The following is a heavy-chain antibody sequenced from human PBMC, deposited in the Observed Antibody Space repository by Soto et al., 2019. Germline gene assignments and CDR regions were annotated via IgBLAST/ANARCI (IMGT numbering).Heavy chain of an antibody. CDR2: IDWDDDK. Sequence: SGPTLVNPTQTLTLTCTFSGFSLSTSGMRVGWIRQPPGKALEWLAHIDWDDDKFYSTSLKTRLTISKDTSKNQVVLTMTNMDPVDTATYYCARNYITGFAYWGQRTLVTVSS. CDR1: GFSLSTSGMR. D-gene: IGHD2-8*02. V-gene: IGHV2-70*04. J-gene: IGHJ4*02. CDR3: ARNYITGFAY.